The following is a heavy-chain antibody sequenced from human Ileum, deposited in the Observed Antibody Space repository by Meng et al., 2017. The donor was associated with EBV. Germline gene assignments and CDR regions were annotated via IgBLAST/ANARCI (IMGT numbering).Heavy chain of an antibody. V-gene: IGHV4-39*07. CDR3: ARVGGSGFDSEFYFDF. CDR2: VIYDGST. Sequence: LLRPLSPSFPPCIVSGGYGSASECYSGCCRQHPAKRLEWIGSVIYDGSTFYNPSLRSRVVISVAKTNNQFSLMESYVTAAATAVYYCARVGGSGFDSEFYFDFWGQGTLVTVSS. D-gene: IGHD5-18*01. CDR1: GGYGSASECY. J-gene: IGHJ4*02.